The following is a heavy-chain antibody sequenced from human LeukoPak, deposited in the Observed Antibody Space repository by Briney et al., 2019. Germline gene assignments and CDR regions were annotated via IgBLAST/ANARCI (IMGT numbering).Heavy chain of an antibody. CDR2: IHHSGST. CDR1: GYSISSGHY. CDR3: ARDDEDTSNWFDP. V-gene: IGHV4-38-2*02. J-gene: IGHJ5*02. Sequence: PSETLSLTCTVSGYSISSGHYWGWIRQPPGKGLEWIGSIHHSGSTYYNPSLKSRATISVDTSKNQFSLKLSSVTAADTAVYYCARDDEDTSNWFDPWGQGALVTVSS. D-gene: IGHD2-15*01.